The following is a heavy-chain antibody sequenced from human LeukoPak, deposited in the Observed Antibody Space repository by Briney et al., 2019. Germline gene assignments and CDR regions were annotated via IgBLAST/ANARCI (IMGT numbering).Heavy chain of an antibody. D-gene: IGHD1-26*01. CDR2: IKQDGSEK. J-gene: IGHJ4*02. CDR3: YVGPTDY. V-gene: IGHV3-7*01. Sequence: GGSLRLSCAASGFTFRSYGMSWVRKAPGKGLEWVANIKQDGSEKDYLGSVKGRFTISRDNAKKSLYLQMNSLRAEDTAVYYCYVGPTDYWGQGTLVIVSS. CDR1: GFTFRSYG.